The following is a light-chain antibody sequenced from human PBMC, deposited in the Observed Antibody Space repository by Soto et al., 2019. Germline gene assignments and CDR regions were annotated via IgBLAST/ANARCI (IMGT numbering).Light chain of an antibody. CDR2: KVC. V-gene: IGKV2-30*01. CDR3: MQGTRWPLT. Sequence: DVVMTQSPLSLPVTLGQPASISCRSSQSLVFSDVTTCVDWFPQRRGQSPRRLIYKVCNRDSGVPERFSGSGSGTDFTRKISRVEAEDVGVYYCMQGTRWPLTFGGGAKVDSK. J-gene: IGKJ4*02. CDR1: QSLVFSDVTTC.